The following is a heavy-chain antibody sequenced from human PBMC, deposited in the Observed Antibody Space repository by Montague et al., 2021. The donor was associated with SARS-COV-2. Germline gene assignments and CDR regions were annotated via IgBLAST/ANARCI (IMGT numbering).Heavy chain of an antibody. CDR3: AKDRQLVGDDAFDI. D-gene: IGHD6-13*01. V-gene: IGHV3-23*01. Sequence: SLRLSFSASGFSFSSYAMSWVRQAPGKGLEWVSTISISDGNTYYADSVKGRFTISRDKSKNTLYLQMNSLRAEDTAVYYCAKDRQLVGDDAFDIWGRGTMVTVSS. CDR2: ISISDGNT. CDR1: GFSFSSYA. J-gene: IGHJ3*02.